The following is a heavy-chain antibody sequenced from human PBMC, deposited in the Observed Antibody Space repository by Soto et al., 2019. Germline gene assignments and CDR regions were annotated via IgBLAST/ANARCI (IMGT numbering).Heavy chain of an antibody. CDR3: AIENFGGILRFLEWSSHYGMDV. J-gene: IGHJ6*02. CDR1: GYTFTGYY. V-gene: IGHV1-2*04. CDR2: INPNSGGT. D-gene: IGHD3-3*01. Sequence: ASVKVSCKASGYTFTGYYMHWVRQAPGQGLEWMGWINPNSGGTNYAQKFQGWVTMTRDTSISTAYMELSRLRSDDTAVYYCAIENFGGILRFLEWSSHYGMDVWGQGTTVTVSS.